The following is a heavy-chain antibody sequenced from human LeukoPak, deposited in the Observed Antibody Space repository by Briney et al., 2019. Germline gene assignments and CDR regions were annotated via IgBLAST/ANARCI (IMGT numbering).Heavy chain of an antibody. CDR3: ARDYGKWGPQDY. CDR2: IKQDGSEK. D-gene: IGHD1-26*01. Sequence: GSLRLSCAASGFTFSSYWMSWVRQVPGKGLEWVANIKQDGSEKYYVDSVKGRFTISRDNAKNSLYLQMNSLRAEDTALYYWARDYGKWGPQDYWGRGTLVTVSS. CDR1: GFTFSSYW. J-gene: IGHJ4*02. V-gene: IGHV3-7*01.